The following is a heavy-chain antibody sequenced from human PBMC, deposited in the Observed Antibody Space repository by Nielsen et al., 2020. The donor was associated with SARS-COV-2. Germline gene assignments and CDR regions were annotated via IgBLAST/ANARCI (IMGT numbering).Heavy chain of an antibody. D-gene: IGHD2-21*02. CDR3: ARDPLYCGGDCYSGYYYYYGMDV. CDR2: IYYSGST. Sequence: SETLSLTCTVSGGSISSYYWSWIRQPPGKGLEWIGYIYYSGSTNYNPSLKSRVTISVDTSKNQFSLKLSSVTAADTAVYYCARDPLYCGGDCYSGYYYYYGMDVWGQGTTVTVSS. V-gene: IGHV4-59*01. J-gene: IGHJ6*02. CDR1: GGSISSYY.